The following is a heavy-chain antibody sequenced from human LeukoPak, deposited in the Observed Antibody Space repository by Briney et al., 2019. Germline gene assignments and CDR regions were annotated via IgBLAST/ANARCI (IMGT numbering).Heavy chain of an antibody. Sequence: PSETLSLTCAVYGGSFSGYYWSWIRQPPGKGLEWIGEINHSGSTNYNPSLKSRVTISVDTSKNQSSLKLSSVTAADTAVYYCARTRVMGGSCYDYWGQGTLVTVSS. D-gene: IGHD2-15*01. CDR3: ARTRVMGGSCYDY. CDR2: INHSGST. J-gene: IGHJ4*02. CDR1: GGSFSGYY. V-gene: IGHV4-34*01.